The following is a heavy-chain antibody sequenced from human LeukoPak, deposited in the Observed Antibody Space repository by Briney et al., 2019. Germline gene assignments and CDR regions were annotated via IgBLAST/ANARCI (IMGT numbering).Heavy chain of an antibody. CDR3: ARVGSSAWYDYYYYMDV. CDR1: GGSISSYY. D-gene: IGHD6-19*01. V-gene: IGHV4-59*01. J-gene: IGHJ6*03. Sequence: SETLSLTCTVSGGSISSYYWSWIRQPPGKGLEWIGYIYYSGSTNYNPSLKSRVTISVDTSKNQFSLKLSSVTAADTAVYYCARVGSSAWYDYYYYMDVWGQGTLVTVSS. CDR2: IYYSGST.